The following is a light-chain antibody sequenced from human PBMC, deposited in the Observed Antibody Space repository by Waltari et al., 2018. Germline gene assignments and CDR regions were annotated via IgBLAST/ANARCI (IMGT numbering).Light chain of an antibody. CDR1: SSNVGPNY. CDR2: NNT. Sequence: QSVLTQPPSTSGTPGQRVTISCSGSSSNVGPNYVSWYQQLPGTAPTLLIYNNTRRPSGVPDRFSGSKSGTSAFLAISGLQSEDEADYYCAAWDDSLNAWMFGGGTKLTVL. J-gene: IGLJ3*02. CDR3: AAWDDSLNAWM. V-gene: IGLV1-44*01.